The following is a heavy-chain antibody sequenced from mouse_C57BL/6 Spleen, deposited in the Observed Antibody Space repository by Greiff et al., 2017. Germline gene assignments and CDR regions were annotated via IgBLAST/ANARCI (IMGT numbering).Heavy chain of an antibody. V-gene: IGHV1-39*01. CDR2: INPNYGTT. Sequence: EVKLMESGPELVKPGASVKISCKASGYSFTDYNMNWVKQSNGKSLEWIGVINPNYGTTSYNQKFKGKATLTVDPSSSTAYMQLNSLTSEDSAVYYCARAAYYSNWDFEVWGTGTTVTVSS. CDR3: ARAAYYSNWDFEV. CDR1: GYSFTDYN. D-gene: IGHD2-5*01. J-gene: IGHJ1*03.